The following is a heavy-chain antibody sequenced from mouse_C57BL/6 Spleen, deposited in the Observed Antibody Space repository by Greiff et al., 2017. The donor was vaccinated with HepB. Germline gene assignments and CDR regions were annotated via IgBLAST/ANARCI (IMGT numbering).Heavy chain of an antibody. CDR3: ARQGYYGNYGYFDY. D-gene: IGHD2-1*01. V-gene: IGHV5-6*01. J-gene: IGHJ2*01. CDR2: ISSGGSYT. CDR1: GFTFSSYG. Sequence: DVHLVESGGDLVKPGGSLKLSCAASGFTFSSYGMSWVRQTPDKRLEWVATISSGGSYTYYPDSVKGRFTISRDNAKNTLYLQMSSLKSEDTAMYYCARQGYYGNYGYFDYWGQGTTLTVSS.